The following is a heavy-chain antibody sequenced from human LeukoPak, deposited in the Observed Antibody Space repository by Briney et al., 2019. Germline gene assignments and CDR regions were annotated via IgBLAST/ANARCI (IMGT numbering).Heavy chain of an antibody. CDR3: AKVTSSHNYFDY. CDR2: IYSGGPT. J-gene: IGHJ4*02. V-gene: IGHV3-53*01. D-gene: IGHD2-2*01. CDR1: GFIVTNSY. Sequence: PGGSLRLSCAASGFIVTNSYKSWVRQAPGAGLEWVSSIYSGGPTYSANSVKGRFTISTHNSKNTLFLQMNSLRAEDTAVYYCAKVTSSHNYFDYWGQGSLVTVSS.